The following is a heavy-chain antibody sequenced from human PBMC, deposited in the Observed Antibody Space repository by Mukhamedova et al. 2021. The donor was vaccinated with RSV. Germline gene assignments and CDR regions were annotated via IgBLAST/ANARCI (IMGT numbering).Heavy chain of an antibody. V-gene: IGHV3-53*05. Sequence: VRQAPGKGLEWVSVIYSGGSTYYADSVKGRFTISRDNSKNTLYLQMNSLRAEDTAVYYCAREGWFGELLEYYYYGMDVWGQGTTV. CDR3: AREGWFGELLEYYYYGMDV. D-gene: IGHD3-10*01. CDR2: IYSGGST. J-gene: IGHJ6*02.